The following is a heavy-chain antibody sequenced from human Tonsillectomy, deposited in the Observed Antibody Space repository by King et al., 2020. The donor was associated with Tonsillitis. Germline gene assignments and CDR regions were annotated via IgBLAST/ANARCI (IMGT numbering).Heavy chain of an antibody. CDR2: IYHSGTT. Sequence: LQLQESGSGPVKPSQTLSLTCAVSGGSISSGGYSWSWIRQPPGKGLEWIGYIYHSGTTYYNPSLKSRVTISVDRSKNQFSLKLSSVTAADTAVYYCARAGGPAGNDAFDIWGRGTMVTVSS. CDR1: GGSISSGGYS. CDR3: ARAGGPAGNDAFDI. D-gene: IGHD3-16*01. J-gene: IGHJ3*02. V-gene: IGHV4-30-2*01.